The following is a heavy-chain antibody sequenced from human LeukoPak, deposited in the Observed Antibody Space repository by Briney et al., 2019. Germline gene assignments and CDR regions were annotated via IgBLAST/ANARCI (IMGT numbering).Heavy chain of an antibody. V-gene: IGHV3-21*01. Sequence: GGSLRLSCAASGFTFSSYSMNWVRQAPGKGLEWVSSISSSSSYIYYTDSVKGRFTISRDNAKNSLYLQMNSLRAEDTAVYYCASSTVTTAGYAFDIWGQGTMVTVSS. J-gene: IGHJ3*02. CDR3: ASSTVTTAGYAFDI. D-gene: IGHD4-17*01. CDR1: GFTFSSYS. CDR2: ISSSSSYI.